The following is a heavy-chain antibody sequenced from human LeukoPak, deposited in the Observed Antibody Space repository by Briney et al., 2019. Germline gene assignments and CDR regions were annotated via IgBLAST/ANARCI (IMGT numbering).Heavy chain of an antibody. CDR3: VRYRDGEYDF. D-gene: IGHD4-17*01. V-gene: IGHV3-7*01. J-gene: IGHJ4*02. CDR1: GFIFSSHG. CDR2: IKQDGSEK. Sequence: GGSLRLSCAGSGFIFSSHGMIWVRQAPGKGLEWVANIKQDGSEKDYVESVKGRFTISRDNTKSSMYLEMNSLRAEDTAVYSCVRYRDGEYDFWGQGSLVTVS.